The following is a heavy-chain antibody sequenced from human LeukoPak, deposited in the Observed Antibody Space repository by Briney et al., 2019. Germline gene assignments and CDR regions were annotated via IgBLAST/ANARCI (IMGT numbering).Heavy chain of an antibody. D-gene: IGHD3-3*01. CDR2: ISWNSGSI. CDR1: GFTFDDYA. J-gene: IGHJ4*02. Sequence: GGSLRLSCAASGFTFDDYAMPWVRQAPGKGLEWVSGISWNSGSIAYADSVKGRFTISRDNAKNSLYLQMNSLRAEDTAVYYCAREMYYDFWSGYIYWGQGTLVTVSS. V-gene: IGHV3-9*01. CDR3: AREMYYDFWSGYIY.